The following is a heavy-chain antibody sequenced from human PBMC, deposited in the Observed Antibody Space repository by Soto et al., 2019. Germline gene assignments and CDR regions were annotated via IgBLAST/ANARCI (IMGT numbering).Heavy chain of an antibody. J-gene: IGHJ3*01. D-gene: IGHD6-13*01. CDR3: ARVRQQLVREQAFDV. V-gene: IGHV3-7*01. CDR2: IKRDGIEK. CDR1: GFTFSNYW. Sequence: EMQLVVSGGGLVQPEGSLRLSCAASGFTFSNYWMTWVRQAPGKGLEWVANIKRDGIEKHYEDSVKGRFTISRDNAKDSLYLQIDILRGEDTAMYYSARVRQQLVREQAFDVWGQGTLVTVAA.